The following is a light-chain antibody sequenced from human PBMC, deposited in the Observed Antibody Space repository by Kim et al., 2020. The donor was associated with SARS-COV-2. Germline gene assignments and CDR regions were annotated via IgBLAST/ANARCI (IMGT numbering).Light chain of an antibody. CDR1: QSVSNSY. CDR2: GAS. Sequence: APGERGTLSCRASQSVSNSYLAWYQQKPGQAPRLLVYGASRRATGIPDRFSGSGSGTDFTLTISRVEPEDFAVYYCQQYDSSPFTFGPGTKVDIK. CDR3: QQYDSSPFT. V-gene: IGKV3-20*01. J-gene: IGKJ3*01.